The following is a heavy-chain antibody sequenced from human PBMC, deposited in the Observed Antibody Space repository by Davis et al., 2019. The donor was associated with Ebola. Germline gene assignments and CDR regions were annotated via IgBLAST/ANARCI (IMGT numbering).Heavy chain of an antibody. J-gene: IGHJ6*02. V-gene: IGHV6-1*01. CDR3: VRGWGRSGLDV. CDR2: TYFNSKYYS. CDR1: GDSVAGGTGG. D-gene: IGHD3-16*01. Sequence: HSQTLSLTCAISGDSVAGGTGGWNWIRQSPSRGLEWLGRTYFNSKYYSDYAVSVRGRITINPDTSNNHLSLQLNSVTPEDTAVYYCVRGWGRSGLDVWGQGTTVTVSS.